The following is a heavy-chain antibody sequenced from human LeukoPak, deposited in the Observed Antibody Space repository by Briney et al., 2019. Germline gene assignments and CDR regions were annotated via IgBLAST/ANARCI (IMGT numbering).Heavy chain of an antibody. V-gene: IGHV1-24*01. CDR2: FDPEDGET. D-gene: IGHD1-26*01. Sequence: ASVKVSCKVSGYTLTELSMHWVRQAPGKGLEWMGGFDPEDGETIYAQKFQGRVTMTRDTSTSTVYMELSSLRSEDTAVYYCARDLPGTVGYFDYWGQGTLVTVSS. CDR1: GYTLTELS. J-gene: IGHJ4*02. CDR3: ARDLPGTVGYFDY.